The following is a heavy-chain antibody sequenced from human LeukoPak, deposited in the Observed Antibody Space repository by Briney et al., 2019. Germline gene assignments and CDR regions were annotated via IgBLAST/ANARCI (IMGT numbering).Heavy chain of an antibody. Sequence: SETLSLTCTVSGGSISSYYWSWIRQPPGKGLEWIGYIYYSGSTNYNPSLKSRVTISVDTSKNQFSLKLSSVTAADTAVYYCARSSYGHGFDYWGQGTLVTVSS. J-gene: IGHJ4*02. D-gene: IGHD5-18*01. CDR1: GGSISSYY. CDR2: IYYSGST. V-gene: IGHV4-59*01. CDR3: ARSSYGHGFDY.